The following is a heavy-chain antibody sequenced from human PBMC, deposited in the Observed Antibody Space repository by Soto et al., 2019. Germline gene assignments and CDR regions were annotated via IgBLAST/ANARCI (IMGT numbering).Heavy chain of an antibody. D-gene: IGHD6-13*01. CDR3: ARGRGGIAAAGTGYFDY. V-gene: IGHV4-34*01. J-gene: IGHJ4*02. CDR1: GGSFSGYY. Sequence: KPSETLSLTCAVYGGSFSGYYWSWIRQPPGKGLEWIGEINHSGSTNYNPSLKGRVTISVDTSKNQFSLKLSSVTAADTAVYYCARGRGGIAAAGTGYFDYWGQGTLVTVSS. CDR2: INHSGST.